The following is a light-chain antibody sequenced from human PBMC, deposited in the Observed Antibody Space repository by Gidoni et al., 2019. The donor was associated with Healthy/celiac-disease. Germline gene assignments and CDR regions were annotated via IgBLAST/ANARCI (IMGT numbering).Light chain of an antibody. Sequence: DIQMIQSPSSLSASVADRVTITCRASQSSSSYIYWYQQKPGEDPNLLIYDASSVKSGVTSRFSSSGSGTALTTTISSLQHEDYATFYCHQSYSTPLAFGEGTKVEIK. J-gene: IGKJ4*01. CDR1: QSSSSY. CDR2: DAS. CDR3: HQSYSTPLA. V-gene: IGKV1-39*01.